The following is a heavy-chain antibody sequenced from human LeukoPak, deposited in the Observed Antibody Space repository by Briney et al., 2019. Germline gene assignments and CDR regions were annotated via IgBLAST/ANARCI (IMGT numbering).Heavy chain of an antibody. CDR1: GGSFSDYY. CDR3: ARDSLYAEGY. CDR2: INHSGST. Sequence: PSETLSLTCAVYGGSFSDYYWSWIRQPPGKGLEWIGEINHSGSTNYNSSLKSRVTVSVDTSKNQFSLKLSSVTAADTAVYYCARDSLYAEGYWGQGTLVTVSS. V-gene: IGHV4-34*01. J-gene: IGHJ4*02. D-gene: IGHD2-2*01.